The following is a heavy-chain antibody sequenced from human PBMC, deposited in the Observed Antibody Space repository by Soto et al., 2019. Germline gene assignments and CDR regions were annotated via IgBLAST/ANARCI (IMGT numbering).Heavy chain of an antibody. CDR1: GGSFSGYY. J-gene: IGHJ3*02. CDR2: INHSGST. D-gene: IGHD5-12*01. V-gene: IGHV4-34*01. CDR3: ARKLDIVATILGDDAFDI. Sequence: SETLSLTCAVYGGSFSGYYWSWIRQPPGKGLEWIGEINHSGSTNYNPSLKSRVTISVDTSKNQFSLKLSSVTAADTAVYYCARKLDIVATILGDDAFDIWGQGTMVTVSS.